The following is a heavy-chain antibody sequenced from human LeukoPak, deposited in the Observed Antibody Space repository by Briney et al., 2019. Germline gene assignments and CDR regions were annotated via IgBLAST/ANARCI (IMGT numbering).Heavy chain of an antibody. V-gene: IGHV4-61*02. CDR3: AREDRDGYNYASYFDY. D-gene: IGHD5-24*01. CDR2: IYTSGST. Sequence: SETLSLTCTVSGGSISSGSYYWSWIRQPAGKGLEWIGRIYTSGSTNYNPSLKSRVTISVDTSKNQFSLKLSSVTAADTAVYYCAREDRDGYNYASYFDYWGQGTLVTVSS. J-gene: IGHJ4*02. CDR1: GGSISSGSYY.